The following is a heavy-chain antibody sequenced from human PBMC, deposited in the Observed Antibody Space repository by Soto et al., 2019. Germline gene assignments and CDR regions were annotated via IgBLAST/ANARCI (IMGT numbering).Heavy chain of an antibody. J-gene: IGHJ4*02. V-gene: IGHV4-59*01. CDR2: IYYSGST. D-gene: IGHD3-10*01. CDR1: GGSISSYY. CDR3: ARSIYGSGSYYQAFDY. Sequence: SETLSLTCTVSGGSISSYYWSWIRQPPGKGLEWIGYIYYSGSTNYNTSLKSRVTISVDTSKNQFSLKLSSVTAADTAVYYCARSIYGSGSYYQAFDYWGQGTLVTVSS.